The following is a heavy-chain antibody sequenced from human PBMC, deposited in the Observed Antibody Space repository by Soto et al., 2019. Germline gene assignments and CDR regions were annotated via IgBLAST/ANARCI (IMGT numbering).Heavy chain of an antibody. D-gene: IGHD6-13*01. V-gene: IGHV4-59*01. Sequence: QVQLQESGPGLVKPSETLSLTCTIAGGSISTYYWSWIRQPPGKGLEWIGTIYYSGNTMYNPALKRRVTMSVDTSRNQLSLKLTSVIAADTAVYYCATAEQHTYYYYGMAVWGQGTTVIVSS. CDR2: IYYSGNT. J-gene: IGHJ6*02. CDR1: GGSISTYY. CDR3: ATAEQHTYYYYGMAV.